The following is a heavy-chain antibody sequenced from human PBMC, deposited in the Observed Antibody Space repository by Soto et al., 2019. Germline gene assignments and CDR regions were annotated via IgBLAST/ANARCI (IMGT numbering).Heavy chain of an antibody. V-gene: IGHV3-30*03. CDR3: AGSLAAAGFDY. CDR1: GFTFSSYG. J-gene: IGHJ4*02. D-gene: IGHD6-13*01. CDR2: ISYDGSNK. Sequence: QVQLVESGGGVVQPGRSLRLSCAASGFTFSSYGMNWVRQAPGKGLEWVAVISYDGSNKYYADSVKGRFTISRDNSKNTLYLQMNSLRVEDTAVYYCAGSLAAAGFDYWGQGTLVTVSS.